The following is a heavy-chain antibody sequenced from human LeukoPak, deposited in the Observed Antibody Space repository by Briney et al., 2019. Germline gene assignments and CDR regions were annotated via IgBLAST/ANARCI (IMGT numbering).Heavy chain of an antibody. J-gene: IGHJ2*01. Sequence: PSETLSLTCTVSGGSISSYYWSWIRQPAGKGLEWIGRIDTSGNTNYKPSLKSRVTMSVDTSKNQFSLKLSSVTAADTAVYYCARVSSSWYQDWFFDLWGRGTLVTVSS. CDR3: ARVSSSWYQDWFFDL. D-gene: IGHD6-13*01. CDR1: GGSISSYY. V-gene: IGHV4-4*07. CDR2: IDTSGNT.